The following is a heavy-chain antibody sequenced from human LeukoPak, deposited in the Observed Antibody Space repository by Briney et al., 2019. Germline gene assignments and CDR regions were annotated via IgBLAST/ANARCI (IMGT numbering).Heavy chain of an antibody. CDR1: GFTFSSYA. J-gene: IGHJ6*02. Sequence: GGSLRLSCADSGFTFSSYAMNWVRQAPGKGLEWVSGISGSGGSRYYADSVKGRFTISRDYSKNTLYLQMNSLRADDTAVYYCAKDVKGSYGMDVWGQGTTVTVSS. CDR2: ISGSGGSR. CDR3: AKDVKGSYGMDV. V-gene: IGHV3-23*01.